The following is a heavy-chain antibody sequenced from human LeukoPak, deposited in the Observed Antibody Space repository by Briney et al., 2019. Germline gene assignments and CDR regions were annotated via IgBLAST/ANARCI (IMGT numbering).Heavy chain of an antibody. V-gene: IGHV4-59*01. CDR1: GGSISPYY. D-gene: IGHD5-12*01. Sequence: SKTPSLTCTVSGGSISPYYWSWIRQPPGKGLEWIGYIYYSGSTNYNPSLKSRVTISVDTSKNQFSLKLSSVTAADTALYYCARDSPWLDVWGQGTTVTVSS. J-gene: IGHJ6*02. CDR3: ARDSPWLDV. CDR2: IYYSGST.